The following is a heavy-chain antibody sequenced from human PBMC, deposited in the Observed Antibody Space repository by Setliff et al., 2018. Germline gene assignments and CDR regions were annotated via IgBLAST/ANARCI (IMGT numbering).Heavy chain of an antibody. CDR3: AREGRSSTRGWYMDA. D-gene: IGHD2-2*01. J-gene: IGHJ6*03. CDR2: IYYSGSTS. V-gene: IGHV4-31*03. CDR1: GGSISSGGYY. Sequence: SETLSLTCTVSGGSISSGGYYWSWIRQHPGKGLEWIGYIYYSGSTSYYNPSLKSRVTISVDTSKNQFSLKLSSVTAADTAVYYCAREGRSSTRGWYMDAWGKGTTVTVSS.